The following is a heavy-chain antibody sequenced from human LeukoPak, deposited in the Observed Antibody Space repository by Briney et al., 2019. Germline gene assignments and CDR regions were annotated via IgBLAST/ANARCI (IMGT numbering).Heavy chain of an antibody. CDR2: INPNSGTT. J-gene: IGHJ4*02. V-gene: IGHV1-2*02. Sequence: ASVKVSCKASGYTFTGYYMRWVRQAPGQGLEWMGWINPNSGTTNYAQKFQGRVTMTRDTSISTVYMELSRLRSDDTAVYYCAREGEGVVTAIDNWGQGTLVTVSS. D-gene: IGHD2-21*02. CDR3: AREGEGVVTAIDN. CDR1: GYTFTGYY.